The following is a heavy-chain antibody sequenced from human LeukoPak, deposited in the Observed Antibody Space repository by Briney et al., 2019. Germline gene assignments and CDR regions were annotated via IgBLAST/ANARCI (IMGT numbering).Heavy chain of an antibody. CDR2: IIPIFGTA. CDR3: ARDVADYGSGTNGYFDY. Sequence: SVKVSCKASGGTFSSNAISWVRQAPGQGLEWMGGIIPIFGTANYAQKFQGRVTITPDESTSTAYMELSSLRSEDTAVYHCARDVADYGSGTNGYFDYWSQGTLVTVSS. D-gene: IGHD3-10*01. J-gene: IGHJ4*02. V-gene: IGHV1-69*13. CDR1: GGTFSSNA.